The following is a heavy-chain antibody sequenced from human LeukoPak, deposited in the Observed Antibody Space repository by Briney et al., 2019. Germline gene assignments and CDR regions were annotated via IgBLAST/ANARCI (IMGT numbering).Heavy chain of an antibody. CDR3: ARHRGPGIVATHFDY. V-gene: IGHV4-59*08. J-gene: IGHJ4*02. CDR2: VYYSGVT. CDR1: GGSISSYY. Sequence: SETLSLTCTVSGGSISSYYWSWIRHPPGKGLERMGYVYYSGVTYYNPSLKSRVTISVDTSKKQFSLKLSSVTAADTAVYYCARHRGPGIVATHFDYWGQGTLVTVSS. D-gene: IGHD5-12*01.